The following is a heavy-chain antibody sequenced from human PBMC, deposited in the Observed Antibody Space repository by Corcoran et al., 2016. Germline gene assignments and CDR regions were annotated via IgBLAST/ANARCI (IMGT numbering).Heavy chain of an antibody. D-gene: IGHD6-13*01. CDR1: GGTFSSYA. Sequence: QVQLVQSGAEVKKPGSSVKVSCKASGGTFSSYAISWVRQAPGQGLEWMGGIIPIFGTANYAQKFQGRVTITADESTSTAYMELSSLRSEDTAEYDWARGPGIAAVEEDHWFDPWGQGTLVTVSS. CDR3: ARGPGIAAVEEDHWFDP. CDR2: IIPIFGTA. J-gene: IGHJ5*02. V-gene: IGHV1-69*01.